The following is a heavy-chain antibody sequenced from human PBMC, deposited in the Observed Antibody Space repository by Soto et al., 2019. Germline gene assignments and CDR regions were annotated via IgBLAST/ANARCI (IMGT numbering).Heavy chain of an antibody. D-gene: IGHD5-18*01. CDR2: ISAYNGNT. J-gene: IGHJ3*02. CDR3: ARVVILLWLLSAVDI. V-gene: IGHV1-18*01. Sequence: ASVKVSCKASGYTFTSYGISWVRQAPGQGIEWMGWISAYNGNTNYAQKLQGRVTMTTDTSTSTAYMELRSLSSDDTAVYYCARVVILLWLLSAVDIWGQETMVTVS. CDR1: GYTFTSYG.